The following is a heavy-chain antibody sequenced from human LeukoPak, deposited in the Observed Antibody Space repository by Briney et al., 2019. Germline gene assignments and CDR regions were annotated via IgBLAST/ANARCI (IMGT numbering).Heavy chain of an antibody. CDR3: ARSNLNDY. V-gene: IGHV3-21*01. D-gene: IGHD2/OR15-2a*01. CDR1: GFTFSTYS. Sequence: TGGSLRLSCAASGFTFSTYSMNWVRQAPGKGLVWVSAITSSSSNIYYADSVKGRFTISRDNAKNSLYLQMNSLRAEDTAVYYCARSNLNDYWGQGTLVTASS. CDR2: ITSSSSNI. J-gene: IGHJ4*02.